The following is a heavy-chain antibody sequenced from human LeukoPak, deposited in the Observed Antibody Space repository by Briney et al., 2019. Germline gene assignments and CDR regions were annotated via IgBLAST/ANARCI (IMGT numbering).Heavy chain of an antibody. CDR3: AKVQVTTSYYLDC. J-gene: IGHJ4*02. V-gene: IGHV3-23*01. CDR2: ISGSDGST. CDR1: GFTFINYA. Sequence: GGSLRLSCAVSGFTFINYAMSWVRQAPGKGLEWVSAISGSDGSTYYADSVKGRFTISGDISKHTLYLQMNSLRAEDTAIYYCAKVQVTTSYYLDCWGQGTLVTVSS. D-gene: IGHD1-1*01.